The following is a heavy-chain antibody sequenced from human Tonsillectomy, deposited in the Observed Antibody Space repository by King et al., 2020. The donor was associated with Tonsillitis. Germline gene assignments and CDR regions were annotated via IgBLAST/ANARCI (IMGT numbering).Heavy chain of an antibody. J-gene: IGHJ6*03. CDR1: GFTFSSCD. D-gene: IGHD3-9*01. Sequence: VQLVESGGGVVRPGRSLRLSCAASGFTFSSCDMHWVRQAPGKGLEWVALMSYHGNQENYADSVKGRFTISRDNSNNTLYLQMNSLNPEDTAVYFWSKSAPSDRFTGQPPFEYFSYYMDVWGKGTTVTVSS. V-gene: IGHV3-30*18. CDR2: MSYHGNQE. CDR3: SKSAPSDRFTGQPPFEYFSYYMDV.